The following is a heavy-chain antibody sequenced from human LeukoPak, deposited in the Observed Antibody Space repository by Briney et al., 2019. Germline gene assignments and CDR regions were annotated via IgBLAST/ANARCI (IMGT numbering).Heavy chain of an antibody. CDR3: ARTVRMKSAAGLLGY. CDR2: IYYSGST. J-gene: IGHJ4*02. D-gene: IGHD6-13*01. V-gene: IGHV4-59*01. Sequence: SETLSLTCTVSGGSISSYYWSWIRQPPGKGLEWIGYIYYSGSTNYNPSLKSRVTISVDTSKNQFSLKLSSVTAADTAVYYCARTVRMKSAAGLLGYWGQGTLVTVSS. CDR1: GGSISSYY.